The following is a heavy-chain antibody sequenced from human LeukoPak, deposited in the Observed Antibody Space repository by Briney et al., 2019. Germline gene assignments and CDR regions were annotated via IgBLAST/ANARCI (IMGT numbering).Heavy chain of an antibody. CDR2: IRYDGSKK. V-gene: IGHV3-30*02. D-gene: IGHD3-22*01. Sequence: GGSLRLSCAASGFTFSSYGMHWVGQAPGRGREGVAFIRYDGSKKYYADSVKGGFTISRDNAKKSMYLEVNRLRPEETGIYYCAWYASSGRRHPFDIWGQGTIVTVSS. J-gene: IGHJ3*02. CDR3: AWYASSGRRHPFDI. CDR1: GFTFSSYG.